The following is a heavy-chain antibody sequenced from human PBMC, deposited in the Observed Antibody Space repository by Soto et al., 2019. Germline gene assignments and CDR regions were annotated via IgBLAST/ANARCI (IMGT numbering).Heavy chain of an antibody. V-gene: IGHV4-39*01. Sequence: SETLSLTCTVSGGSISSSSYYWGWIRQPPGKGLEWIGSIYYSGSSYYNPSLKSRVTISVDTSKNQFSLKLSSVTAADTAVYYCARTVDYVGDYYYYYMDVWGKGTTVTVSS. CDR1: GGSISSSSYY. CDR3: ARTVDYVGDYYYYYMDV. CDR2: IYYSGSS. J-gene: IGHJ6*03. D-gene: IGHD4-17*01.